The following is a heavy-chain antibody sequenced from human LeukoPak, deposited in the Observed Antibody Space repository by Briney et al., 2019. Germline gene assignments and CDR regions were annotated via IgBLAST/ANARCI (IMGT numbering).Heavy chain of an antibody. CDR2: IYYSGST. D-gene: IGHD2-15*01. CDR1: GGSISSSSYY. V-gene: IGHV4-39*01. CDR3: ARPLGYCSGGSCYFNWFDP. J-gene: IGHJ5*02. Sequence: SETLSLTCTVSGGSISSSSYYWGWIRQPPGKGLEWIGSIYYSGSTYYNPCLKSRVTISVDTSKNQFSLKLSSVTAADTAVYYCARPLGYCSGGSCYFNWFDPWGQGTLVTVSS.